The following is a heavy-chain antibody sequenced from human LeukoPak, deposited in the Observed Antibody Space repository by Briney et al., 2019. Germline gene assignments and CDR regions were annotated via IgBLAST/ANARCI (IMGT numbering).Heavy chain of an antibody. D-gene: IGHD6-19*01. CDR3: ARDLGGYSSGWSNGPYYFDY. J-gene: IGHJ4*02. CDR2: IYTGGST. Sequence: SDTLSLTCTLSGRSITIYYWSWIRLPAGKGLEWIGRIYTGGSTNYNPSIKSRVTISVDKSKHQFSLKLSSVTAADTAVYYCARDLGGYSSGWSNGPYYFDYWGQGTLVTVSS. V-gene: IGHV4-4*07. CDR1: GRSITIYY.